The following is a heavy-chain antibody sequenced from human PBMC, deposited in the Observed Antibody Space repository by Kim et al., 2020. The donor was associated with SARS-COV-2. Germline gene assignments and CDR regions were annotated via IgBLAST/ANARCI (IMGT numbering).Heavy chain of an antibody. CDR3: ARVLTYPRGLDYMDV. D-gene: IGHD3-10*01. CDR2: IYTGNTT. J-gene: IGHJ6*03. V-gene: IGHV3-53*04. Sequence: GGSLRLSCAASEFTVSSNYMTWVRQAPGKGLEWVSFIYTGNTTYYADSVKGRFTISRHNSKNTLFLQMNNLRTEDTAVYYCARVLTYPRGLDYMDVWGKGTTVTVSS. CDR1: EFTVSSNY.